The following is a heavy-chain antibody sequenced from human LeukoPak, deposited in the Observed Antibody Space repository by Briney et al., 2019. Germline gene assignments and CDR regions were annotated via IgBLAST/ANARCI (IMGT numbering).Heavy chain of an antibody. CDR2: ISSRSYI. V-gene: IGHV3-21*01. Sequence: KAGGSLRLSCAASEFTFSSYTMNWVREAPGKGLEWVSSISSRSYIYYADSVKGRFIISRDNSKNSLYLQMNSLRAEDTALYYCARGGGDVPIDYWGQGTLVTVSS. J-gene: IGHJ4*02. CDR3: ARGGGDVPIDY. D-gene: IGHD2-21*02. CDR1: EFTFSSYT.